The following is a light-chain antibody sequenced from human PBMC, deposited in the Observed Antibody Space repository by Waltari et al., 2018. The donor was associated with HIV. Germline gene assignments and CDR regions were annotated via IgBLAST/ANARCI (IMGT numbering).Light chain of an antibody. CDR2: YND. CDR1: RSNIANTY. J-gene: IGLJ2*01. CDR3: ETGDSSLSAGV. V-gene: IGLV1-51*01. Sequence: QSVLTQPPSVSAAPGQRVTIFCSGNRSNIANTYVSWYQQVPGTATKLLIYYNDNRPAGNPGRFTASRSGTSATLGITGHRHGDEADYYCETGDSSLSAGVFGGGTKLTVL.